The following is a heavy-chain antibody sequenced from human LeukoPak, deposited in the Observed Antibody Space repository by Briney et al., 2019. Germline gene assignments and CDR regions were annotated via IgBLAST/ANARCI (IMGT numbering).Heavy chain of an antibody. CDR1: GYSISSGYY. CDR3: ARAALRTPLTYFDY. V-gene: IGHV4-38-2*02. J-gene: IGHJ4*02. CDR2: MYYSGST. Sequence: SETLSLTCTVSGYSISSGYYWGWIRQPPGKGLAWIGSMYYSGSTYYNPSLKSRVTISVDTPKNQFSLKVSSVTAADTAVYYCARAALRTPLTYFDYWGQGTLVTVSS. D-gene: IGHD5-12*01.